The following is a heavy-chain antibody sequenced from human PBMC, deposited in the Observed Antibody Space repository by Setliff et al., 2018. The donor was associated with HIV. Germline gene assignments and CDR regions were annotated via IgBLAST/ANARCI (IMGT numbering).Heavy chain of an antibody. CDR2: VNHSGIT. Sequence: KPSETLSLTCTVSGGSFTSYYWAWIRQTPGEGLEWLGEVNHSGITNYNPSLKSRLTITVDTSKKGFSLSLTSVTAADTAVYYCARVGEWNLDYWGQGSLVTVSS. CDR1: GGSFTSYY. CDR3: ARVGEWNLDY. J-gene: IGHJ4*02. D-gene: IGHD3-16*01. V-gene: IGHV4-34*01.